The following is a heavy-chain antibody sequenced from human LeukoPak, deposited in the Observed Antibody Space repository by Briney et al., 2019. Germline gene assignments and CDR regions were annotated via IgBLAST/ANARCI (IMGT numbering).Heavy chain of an antibody. CDR1: GFTFSSYG. J-gene: IGHJ6*02. D-gene: IGHD3-22*01. Sequence: GGSLRLSCAASGFTFSSYGMHWVRQAPGKGLEWVAFIRYDGSNKYYADSVKGRFTISRDNSKNTLYLQMNSLRAEDTAVYYCAKDPTGYYYDSSGYYYSILYMDVWGQGTTVTVSS. CDR2: IRYDGSNK. CDR3: AKDPTGYYYDSSGYYYSILYMDV. V-gene: IGHV3-30*02.